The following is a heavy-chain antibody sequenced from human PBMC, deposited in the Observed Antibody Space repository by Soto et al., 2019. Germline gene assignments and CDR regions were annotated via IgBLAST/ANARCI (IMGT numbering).Heavy chain of an antibody. J-gene: IGHJ6*02. Sequence: EVQLVESGGGLLQSGRSRRLSCVASGFRFDDFAMHWVRQAPRKGLEWVSSIDWNSGSTAYADSVKGRFTIFRDNARNSLDLQMNSLRIEDTASYYCVKGRGSYFVYFGLDVWGPGTTVTVSS. V-gene: IGHV3-9*01. CDR2: IDWNSGST. CDR1: GFRFDDFA. CDR3: VKGRGSYFVYFGLDV. D-gene: IGHD1-26*01.